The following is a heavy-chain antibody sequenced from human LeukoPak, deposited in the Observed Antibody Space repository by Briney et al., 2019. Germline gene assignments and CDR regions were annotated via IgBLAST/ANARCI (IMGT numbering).Heavy chain of an antibody. CDR2: INPNSGVT. CDR1: GYTFTGYY. Sequence: ASVKVSGKASGYTFTGYYIHWVRQAPGQGLEWMGWINPNSGVTNYAQKFQGRVTMDTSISTAYMELSRLRSDDTAVYYCARDRGYGDYYLGYWGQGTLVTVSS. CDR3: ARDRGYGDYYLGY. D-gene: IGHD4-17*01. J-gene: IGHJ4*02. V-gene: IGHV1-2*02.